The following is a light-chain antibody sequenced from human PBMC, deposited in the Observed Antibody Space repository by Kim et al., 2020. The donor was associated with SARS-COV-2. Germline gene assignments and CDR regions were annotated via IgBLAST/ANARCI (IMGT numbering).Light chain of an antibody. CDR2: DVS. V-gene: IGLV2-14*03. CDR3: CSYTSSSTYV. Sequence: QSITISCTGTSGDVGGYDYVSWYQHHPGKAPKLMIYDVSKWPSGVSNRFPGSKSGNTASLTISGLQAEDEADYYCCSYTSSSTYVFGGGTKVTV. J-gene: IGLJ1*01. CDR1: SGDVGGYDY.